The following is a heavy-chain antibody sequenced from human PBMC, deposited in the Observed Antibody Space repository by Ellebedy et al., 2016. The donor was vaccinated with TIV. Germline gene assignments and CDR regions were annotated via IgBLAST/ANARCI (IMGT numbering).Heavy chain of an antibody. CDR3: ARDLAPVIALLWFGEFPPGQYGMDV. D-gene: IGHD3-10*01. V-gene: IGHV1-8*01. Sequence: ASVKVSXXASGYTFTSYDINWVRQATGQGLEWMGWMNPNSGNTGYAQKLQGRVTMTTDTSTSTAYMELRSLRSDNTAVYYCARDLAPVIALLWFGEFPPGQYGMDVWGQGTTVTVSS. CDR1: GYTFTSYD. J-gene: IGHJ6*02. CDR2: MNPNSGNT.